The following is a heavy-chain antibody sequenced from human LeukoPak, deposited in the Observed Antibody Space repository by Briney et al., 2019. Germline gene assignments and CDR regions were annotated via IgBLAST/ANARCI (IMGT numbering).Heavy chain of an antibody. V-gene: IGHV4-59*01. D-gene: IGHD3-22*01. Sequence: SETLSLTCTVSGDSMSNYYWTWIRQPPGKELEWIGSISYSGSTNYNPSLKSRVTISVDTSKNQFSLKLSSVTAADTAVYYCARRESSGYYSPWGQGTLVTVSS. CDR3: ARRESSGYYSP. CDR1: GDSMSNYY. CDR2: ISYSGST. J-gene: IGHJ4*02.